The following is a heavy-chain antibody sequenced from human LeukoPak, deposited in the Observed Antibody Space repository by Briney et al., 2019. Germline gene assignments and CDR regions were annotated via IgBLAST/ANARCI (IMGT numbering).Heavy chain of an antibody. CDR3: ARDSRLVSYFDY. CDR2: ISSSSSYI. J-gene: IGHJ4*02. Sequence: GGSLRLSCAASGFSFSSYAMHWVRQAPGKGLEWVSSISSSSSYIYYADSVKGRFTISRDNAKNSLYLQMNSLRAEDTAVYYCARDSRLVSYFDYWGQGTLVTVSS. V-gene: IGHV3-21*01. CDR1: GFSFSSYA. D-gene: IGHD6-19*01.